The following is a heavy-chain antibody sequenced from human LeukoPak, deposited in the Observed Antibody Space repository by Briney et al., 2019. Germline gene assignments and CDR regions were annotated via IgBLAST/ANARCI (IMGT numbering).Heavy chain of an antibody. D-gene: IGHD1-26*01. J-gene: IGHJ4*02. CDR2: ISWNSGSI. CDR1: GFTFDDYA. Sequence: GGSLRLSCAASGFTFDDYAMHWVRQAPGKSLEWVSGISWNSGSIGYADSVKGRFTISRDNAKNSLYLQMNSLRAEDTALYYCAKDIGYSGSHGYYFDYWGQGTLVTVSS. CDR3: AKDIGYSGSHGYYFDY. V-gene: IGHV3-9*01.